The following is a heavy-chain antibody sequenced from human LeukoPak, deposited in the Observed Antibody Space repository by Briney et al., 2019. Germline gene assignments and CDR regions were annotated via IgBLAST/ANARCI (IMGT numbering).Heavy chain of an antibody. CDR2: TSSNNGKT. D-gene: IGHD3-22*01. Sequence: ASVTVTCTSSGYTFTSYGISWVRQAPGQELEWMGWTSSNNGKTNYAQNLQDRVTMTTDTSTSTAYMELRSLRSDDTAVYYCARERHSYYYDSSGYFTNDYWGQGTLVTVSS. J-gene: IGHJ4*02. V-gene: IGHV1-18*01. CDR1: GYTFTSYG. CDR3: ARERHSYYYDSSGYFTNDY.